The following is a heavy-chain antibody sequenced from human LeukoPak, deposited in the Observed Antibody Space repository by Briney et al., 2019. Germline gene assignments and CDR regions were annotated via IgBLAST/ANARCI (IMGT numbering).Heavy chain of an antibody. V-gene: IGHV3-53*01. J-gene: IGHJ4*02. D-gene: IGHD3-10*01. CDR1: GFTVSNNY. CDR3: ASLVVRGVPGVKNDY. Sequence: GGSLRLSCAASGFTVSNNYMSWVRQAPGKGLEWVSLLYSGGNTYYADSVKGRFTISRDNSKNTLYLQMNSLRAEDTAVYYCASLVVRGVPGVKNDYWGQGTLVTVSS. CDR2: LYSGGNT.